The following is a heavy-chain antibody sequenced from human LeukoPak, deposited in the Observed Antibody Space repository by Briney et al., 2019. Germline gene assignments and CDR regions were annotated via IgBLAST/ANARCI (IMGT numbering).Heavy chain of an antibody. CDR1: GFTFSDHY. D-gene: IGHD3-3*01. CDR2: ISSSGSTI. J-gene: IGHJ4*02. CDR3: ARIRAYDFWSGYSVIFDY. V-gene: IGHV3-11*04. Sequence: GGSLRLSCAASGFTFSDHYMSWIRQAPGKGLELVSYISSSGSTIYYADSVKGRFTISRDNAKNSLYLQMNSLRAEDTAVYYCARIRAYDFWSGYSVIFDYWDQGTLVTVSS.